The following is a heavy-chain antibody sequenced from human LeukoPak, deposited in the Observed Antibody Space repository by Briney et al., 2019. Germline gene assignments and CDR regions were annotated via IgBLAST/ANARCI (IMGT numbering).Heavy chain of an antibody. J-gene: IGHJ4*02. V-gene: IGHV3-21*05. CDR2: ISSSSSYT. CDR3: ARVLVEMATTYYFDY. D-gene: IGHD5-24*01. CDR1: GFTFSSYE. Sequence: RAGGSLRLSCAASGFTFSSYEMNWVRQAPGKGLEWVSYISSSSSYTNYADSVKGRFTISRDNAKNSLYLQMNSLRAEDTAVYYCARVLVEMATTYYFDYWGQGTLVTVSS.